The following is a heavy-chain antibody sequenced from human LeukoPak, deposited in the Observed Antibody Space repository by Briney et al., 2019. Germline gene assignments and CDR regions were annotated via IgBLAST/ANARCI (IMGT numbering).Heavy chain of an antibody. CDR3: ARDLGSGWSRDY. CDR1: GFTFRDYY. V-gene: IGHV3-11*05. J-gene: IGHJ4*02. CDR2: ISISSTYT. D-gene: IGHD6-19*01. Sequence: GGSLRLSCVASGFTFRDYYMSWIRQAPGKGREGVSYISISSTYTHYAYSVKGPFTISRDNAKNSLYLQMNSLRAEATAVYFCARDLGSGWSRDYWGQGTLVTVSS.